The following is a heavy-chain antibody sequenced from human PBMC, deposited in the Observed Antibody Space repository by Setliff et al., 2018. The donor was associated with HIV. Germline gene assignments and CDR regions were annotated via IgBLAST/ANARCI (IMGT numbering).Heavy chain of an antibody. D-gene: IGHD5-12*01. Sequence: PSETLSLTCTVSGDSIRGYYWSWIRQPPGKGLEWMGYVFYTGFAAYNPSLKSRLTISLDTSKSQFSLRLTSVTAADTAIYYCARQVSIPGVAITPVDYWGQGALVTVS. CDR2: VFYTGFA. CDR3: ARQVSIPGVAITPVDY. J-gene: IGHJ4*02. V-gene: IGHV4-59*08. CDR1: GDSIRGYY.